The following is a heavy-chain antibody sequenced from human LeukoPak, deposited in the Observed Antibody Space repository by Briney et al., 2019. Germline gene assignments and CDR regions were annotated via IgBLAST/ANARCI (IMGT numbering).Heavy chain of an antibody. CDR2: IGDTNGDT. J-gene: IGHJ4*02. CDR3: GRDWKLDY. D-gene: IGHD1-1*01. Sequence: GGSLRLSCAASGFTFKNYAMSWGRQAPGKGLEWVSAIGDTNGDTKYADSVKGRFTISRDNSRNTLYLHLNSLRVEDTAIYYCGRDWKLDYWGQGTLVTVSS. CDR1: GFTFKNYA. V-gene: IGHV3-23*01.